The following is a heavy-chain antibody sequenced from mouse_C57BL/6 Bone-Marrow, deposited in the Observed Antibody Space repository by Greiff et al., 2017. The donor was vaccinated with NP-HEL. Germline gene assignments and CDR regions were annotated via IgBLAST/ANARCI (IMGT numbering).Heavy chain of an antibody. CDR1: GYTFTDYY. Sequence: EVQLQESGPVLVKPGASVKMSCKASGYTFTDYYMNWVKQSPGKSLEWIGVINPNNGGTTYNQKFKGKATLTVAKSSSTAYMELNSLTSEDSAVYYSASLALDYRGQGPTPTGSP. J-gene: IGHJ2*01. CDR2: INPNNGGT. CDR3: ASLALDY. D-gene: IGHD3-1*01. V-gene: IGHV1-19*01.